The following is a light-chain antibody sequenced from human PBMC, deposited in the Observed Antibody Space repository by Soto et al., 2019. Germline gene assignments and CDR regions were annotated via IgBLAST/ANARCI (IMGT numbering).Light chain of an antibody. CDR1: QIISKY. Sequence: DIQMTQSPSSLSASVGDRVTITCRASQIISKYLNWYQQKPGQAPNLLIYAASTLQSGVPSRFSGSGAGTDFKLTISSLQPEYFTTYYCRQIYSTPPDTCGQGNKLELK. CDR2: AAS. J-gene: IGKJ2*01. V-gene: IGKV1-39*01. CDR3: RQIYSTPPDT.